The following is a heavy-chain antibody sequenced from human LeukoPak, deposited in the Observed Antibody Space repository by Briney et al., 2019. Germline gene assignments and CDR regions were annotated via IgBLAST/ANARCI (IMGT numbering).Heavy chain of an antibody. CDR1: GYTLTELS. CDR2: FDPEDGET. CDR3: ATEGSASWYENWFDP. Sequence: ASVKVSCKVSGYTLTELSMHWVRQAPGKGLEWMGGFDPEDGETIYAQKFQGRVTMTEDTSTDTAYMELSSLRSEDTAVYYCATEGSASWYENWFDPWGQGTLVTVSS. V-gene: IGHV1-24*01. D-gene: IGHD6-13*01. J-gene: IGHJ5*02.